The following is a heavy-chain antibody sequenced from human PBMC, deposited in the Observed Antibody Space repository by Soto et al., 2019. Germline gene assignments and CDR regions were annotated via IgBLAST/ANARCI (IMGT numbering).Heavy chain of an antibody. Sequence: SLRLSCAASGLSFSSYGMHWVRQAPGKGLEWVAVISYDGSNKYYADSVKGRFTISRDNSKNTLYLQMNSLRAEDTAVYYCAKEGSYYYDSSGLYGMDVWGQGTTVTVSS. CDR1: GLSFSSYG. CDR2: ISYDGSNK. J-gene: IGHJ6*02. CDR3: AKEGSYYYDSSGLYGMDV. V-gene: IGHV3-30*18. D-gene: IGHD3-22*01.